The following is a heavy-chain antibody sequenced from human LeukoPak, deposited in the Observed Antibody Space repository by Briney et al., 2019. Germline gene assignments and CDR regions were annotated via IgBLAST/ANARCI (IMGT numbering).Heavy chain of an antibody. J-gene: IGHJ3*02. Sequence: GASVKVSCKASGYTFTSHYMHWVRQAPGQGLEWMGIINPSGGSTSYAQKFQGRVTMTRDMSTSTVYMELSSLRSEDTAVYYCARTASYSNSTGDAFDIWGQGAMVTVSS. CDR1: GYTFTSHY. V-gene: IGHV1-46*01. CDR2: INPSGGST. D-gene: IGHD6-13*01. CDR3: ARTASYSNSTGDAFDI.